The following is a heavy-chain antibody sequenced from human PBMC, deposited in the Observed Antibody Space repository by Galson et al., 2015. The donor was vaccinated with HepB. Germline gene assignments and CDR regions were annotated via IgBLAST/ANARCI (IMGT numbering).Heavy chain of an antibody. CDR2: TYHRSKWYN. D-gene: IGHD6-13*01. V-gene: IGHV6-1*01. CDR3: ARMVRASYYYGIDV. CDR1: GDSVSSNNAA. J-gene: IGHJ6*02. Sequence: CAISGDSVSSNNAAWNWIRQSPSRGLEWLGRTYHRSKWYNDYAVSVKSRITINPDTSKNQFSLQLNSVTPEDTAVYFCARMVRASYYYGIDVWGQGTTVTVSS.